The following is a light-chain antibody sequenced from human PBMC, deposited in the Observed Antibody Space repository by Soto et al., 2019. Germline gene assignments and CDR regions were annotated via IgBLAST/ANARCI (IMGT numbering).Light chain of an antibody. J-gene: IGKJ4*01. CDR2: AAS. Sequence: AIQMTQSPSSLSASVGDRVTITCRASQGIRNDLGWYQQKPGKAPKLLIYAASSLQSGVPLKFSGSGSGTDFTLTISSLQPEDFATYYCLQDYDYPLTFGGGTKVEIK. CDR1: QGIRND. CDR3: LQDYDYPLT. V-gene: IGKV1-6*01.